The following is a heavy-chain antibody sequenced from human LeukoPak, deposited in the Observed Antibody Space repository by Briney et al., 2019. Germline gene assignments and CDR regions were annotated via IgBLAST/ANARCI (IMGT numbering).Heavy chain of an antibody. CDR1: GGTFSSYA. CDR2: IIPIFGTA. J-gene: IGHJ4*02. V-gene: IGHV1-69*05. D-gene: IGHD3-16*02. CDR3: ARDSGNYDYVWGSYRHPFDY. Sequence: SVKVSCKASGGTFSSYAISWVRQAPGQGLEWMGRIIPIFGTANYAQKFQGRVTITMDESTSTAYMGLSSLRSEDTAVYYCARDSGNYDYVWGSYRHPFDYWGQGTLVTVSS.